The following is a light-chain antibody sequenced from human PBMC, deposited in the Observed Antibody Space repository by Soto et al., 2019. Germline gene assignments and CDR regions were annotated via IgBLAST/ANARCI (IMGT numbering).Light chain of an antibody. V-gene: IGLV1-40*01. Sequence: QSVLTQPPSVSGAPGQRATISCTGSSSNIGAGYDVHWYKQLPGTAPKLLIFGNNNRPSGVPDRFSGSKFGPSASLAITGLQDDDEADYYCQSYDRSLSGTVLGGGTKLTVL. CDR2: GNN. CDR1: SSNIGAGYD. CDR3: QSYDRSLSGTV. J-gene: IGLJ2*01.